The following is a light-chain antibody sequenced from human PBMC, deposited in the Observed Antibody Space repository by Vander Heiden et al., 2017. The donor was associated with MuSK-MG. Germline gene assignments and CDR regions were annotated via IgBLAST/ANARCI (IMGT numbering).Light chain of an antibody. CDR1: SSDVGGYNY. J-gene: IGLJ2*01. Sequence: QSALTQPDPVSGSPGQSITISCTGTSSDVGGYNYVSWYQQHPGRAPKLMIYEVTNRPSGVSSRFSASKAGNTASLTISGLQAEDEADYYCSSYTSGNTVLFGGGTKLTVL. V-gene: IGLV2-14*01. CDR3: SSYTSGNTVL. CDR2: EVT.